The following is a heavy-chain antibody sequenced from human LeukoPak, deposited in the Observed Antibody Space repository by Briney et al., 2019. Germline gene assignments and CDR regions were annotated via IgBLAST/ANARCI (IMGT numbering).Heavy chain of an antibody. V-gene: IGHV5-51*01. J-gene: IGHJ5*02. CDR2: IYPGDSDT. Sequence: GEALKISCKGSGYSFTSYWIGWVRQQPGKGLEWMGIIYPGDSDTRYSPSFQGQVTISADKSISTAYLQWSSLKASDTAMYYCARAPTTVTTVGWFDPWGQGTLVTVSS. CDR3: ARAPTTVTTVGWFDP. CDR1: GYSFTSYW. D-gene: IGHD4-17*01.